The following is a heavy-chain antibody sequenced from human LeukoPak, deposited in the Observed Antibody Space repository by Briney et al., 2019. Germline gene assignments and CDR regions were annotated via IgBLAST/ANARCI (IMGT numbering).Heavy chain of an antibody. CDR2: IYYSGST. D-gene: IGHD6-25*01. CDR3: ARAAAPGDYYYYMDV. V-gene: IGHV4-59*01. CDR1: GGSISSYY. Sequence: SETLSLTCTVSGGSISSYYWSWIRQPPGKGLEWIGYIYYSGSTNYNPSLKSRVTISVDTSKNQFSLKLSSVTAADTAVYYCARAAAPGDYYYYMDVWGKGTTVTVSS. J-gene: IGHJ6*03.